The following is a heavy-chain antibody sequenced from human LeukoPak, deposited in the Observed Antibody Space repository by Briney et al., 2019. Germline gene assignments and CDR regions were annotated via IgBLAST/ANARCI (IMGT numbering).Heavy chain of an antibody. CDR2: IYPGDSDT. V-gene: IGHV5-51*01. CDR3: AIPLYGSGTYYGY. Sequence: GESLKISWTCSGHTSSTYLIGWLRQMPGKGLEWMGIIYPGDSDTRYSPSFQGQVTISADKSISTAYLQWSSLKASDTAMYYWAIPLYGSGTYYGYWGQGTLVTVSS. CDR1: GHTSSTYL. D-gene: IGHD3-10*01. J-gene: IGHJ4*02.